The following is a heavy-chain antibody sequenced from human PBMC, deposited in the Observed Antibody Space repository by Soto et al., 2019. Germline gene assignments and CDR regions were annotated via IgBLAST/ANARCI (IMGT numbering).Heavy chain of an antibody. CDR3: AKDTGDTAMVWGWFAP. J-gene: IGHJ5*02. CDR1: GFTCDDYT. V-gene: IGHV3-43*01. Sequence: EVQLVESGGVVVQPGGSLRLSCAASGFTCDDYTMHWVRQAPGKGLEWVSLIRWDGASTYYADSVKGRFTISRDNSKNYLYLQMTSLRTEETALYYCAKDTGDTAMVWGWFAPWGQGTLVTVSS. CDR2: IRWDGAST. D-gene: IGHD5-18*01.